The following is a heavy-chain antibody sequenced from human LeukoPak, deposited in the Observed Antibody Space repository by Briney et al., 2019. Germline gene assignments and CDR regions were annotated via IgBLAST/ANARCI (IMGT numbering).Heavy chain of an antibody. D-gene: IGHD6-25*01. CDR2: ISTYNGDT. V-gene: IGHV1-18*01. CDR1: DYTFNTYG. J-gene: IGHJ4*02. CDR3: LRDAQRPRLTPDY. Sequence: ASVKFSCKASDYTFNTYGISWVRQAPGQGLEWMGWISTYNGDTSYVQNLQGRVTMTTDTSTSTAYMELMSLRSDDTAVYYCLRDAQRPRLTPDYWGQGTLVTVSS.